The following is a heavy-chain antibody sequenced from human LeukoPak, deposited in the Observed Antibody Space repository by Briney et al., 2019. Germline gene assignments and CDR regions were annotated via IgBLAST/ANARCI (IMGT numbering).Heavy chain of an antibody. CDR3: ARGNIATSVSS. J-gene: IGHJ1*01. Sequence: SETLSLTCAVYGGSFSGYYWSWIRQPPGKGLEWIGEINHSGSTNYNPSLKSRVTISVDTSKNQFSLKLSSVTAADTAVYYCARGNIATSVSSWGQGTLVTVSS. CDR2: INHSGST. V-gene: IGHV4-34*01. D-gene: IGHD6-13*01. CDR1: GGSFSGYY.